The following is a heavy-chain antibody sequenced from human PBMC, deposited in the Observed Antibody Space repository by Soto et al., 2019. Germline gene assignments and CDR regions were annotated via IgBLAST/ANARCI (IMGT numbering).Heavy chain of an antibody. D-gene: IGHD4-17*01. V-gene: IGHV1-8*01. Sequence: QVQLVQSGAEVKKPGASVKVSCKTSGYTFTNYDINWVRQATGQGLEWMGWTNPKSGYTGSAQKFQGRVTMTRDSSTSTAYMELHSLTSEDMAVYFCARTAGDLDYWGQGTLITVSS. CDR3: ARTAGDLDY. CDR2: TNPKSGYT. CDR1: GYTFTNYD. J-gene: IGHJ4*02.